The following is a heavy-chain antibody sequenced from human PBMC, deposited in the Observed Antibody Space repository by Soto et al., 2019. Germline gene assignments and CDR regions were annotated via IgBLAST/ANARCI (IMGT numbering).Heavy chain of an antibody. J-gene: IGHJ4*02. D-gene: IGHD4-17*01. CDR2: ISYDGSNR. Sequence: QVQLVESGGGVVQPGRSLRLSCAASGFTFSNYDMRWVRQAPGKGLEWVAAISYDGSNRYYADSVKGRFTISRDISKNTLYLQMNSLRLEDTAVYYCAIIPPTTVDYWGQGTLVTVFS. CDR3: AIIPPTTVDY. V-gene: IGHV3-30*03. CDR1: GFTFSNYD.